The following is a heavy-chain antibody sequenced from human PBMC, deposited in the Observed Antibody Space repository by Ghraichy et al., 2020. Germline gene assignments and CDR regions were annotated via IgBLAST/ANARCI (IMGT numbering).Heavy chain of an antibody. J-gene: IGHJ4*02. Sequence: SETLSLTCTVSGGSISSSSYYWGWIRQPPGKGLEWIGSIYYSGSTYYNPSLKSRVTISVDTSKNQFSLKLSSVTAADTAVYYCARGGFGECFDYWGQGTLVTVSS. V-gene: IGHV4-39*07. CDR2: IYYSGST. CDR1: GGSISSSSYY. D-gene: IGHD3-10*01. CDR3: ARGGFGECFDY.